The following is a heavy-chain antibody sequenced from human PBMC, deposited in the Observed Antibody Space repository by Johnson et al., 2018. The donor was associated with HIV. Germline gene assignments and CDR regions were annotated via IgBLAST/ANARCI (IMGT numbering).Heavy chain of an antibody. J-gene: IGHJ3*02. D-gene: IGHD3-16*01. CDR1: GFTVSSNY. V-gene: IGHV3-30*14. CDR3: AREGGPPKLAVDI. Sequence: QVQLVESGGGLIQPGGSLRLSCAASGFTVSSNYMSWVRQAPAKGLEWVAVISYDGSDKYYADSVKGRFTISRDSSKNTLYLQMNSLRAEDTAVYYCAREGGPPKLAVDIWGQGTMVTVSS. CDR2: ISYDGSDK.